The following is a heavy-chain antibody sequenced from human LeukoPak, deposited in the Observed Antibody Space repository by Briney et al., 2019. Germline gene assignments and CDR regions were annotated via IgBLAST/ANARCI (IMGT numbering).Heavy chain of an antibody. J-gene: IGHJ6*02. CDR1: GFTLSSNY. CDR2: IYSGGST. Sequence: GGSLRLSCAASGFTLSSNYMSWVRQAPGKGLEWGSVIYSGGSTYYADSVKGRFTISRDNSKNTLYLQMNSLRAEDTAVYYCARDGLTTVVTHYYYYGMDVWGQGTTVTVSS. V-gene: IGHV3-66*01. CDR3: ARDGLTTVVTHYYYYGMDV. D-gene: IGHD4-23*01.